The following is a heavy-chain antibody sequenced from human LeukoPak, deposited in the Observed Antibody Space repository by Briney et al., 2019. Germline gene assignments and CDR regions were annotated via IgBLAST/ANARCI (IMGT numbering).Heavy chain of an antibody. D-gene: IGHD3-10*01. CDR3: AIITYDY. V-gene: IGHV3-23*01. CDR1: GFTFSSYA. J-gene: IGHJ4*02. CDR2: ISDSGAGT. Sequence: PGGSLRLSCAASGFTFSSYAMSWVRQAPGKGLEWVSSISDSGAGTYCADSVKGRFTISRDNSKNTLYLQMNSLRAEDTAVYYCAIITYDYWGQGTLVTVSS.